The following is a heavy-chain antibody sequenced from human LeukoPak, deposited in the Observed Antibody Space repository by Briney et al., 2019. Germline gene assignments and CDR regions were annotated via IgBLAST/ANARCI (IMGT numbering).Heavy chain of an antibody. D-gene: IGHD4-11*01. V-gene: IGHV3-30*04. CDR1: GFTFSSYA. J-gene: IGHJ4*02. CDR3: ARSDSLYTVTTIYIDY. Sequence: PGGSLRLSCAASGFTFSSYAMHWVRQAPGKGLEWVAVISYDGSNKYYADSVKGRSTISRDNSKNTLYLQMNSLRAEDTAVYYCARSDSLYTVTTIYIDYWGQGTLVTVSS. CDR2: ISYDGSNK.